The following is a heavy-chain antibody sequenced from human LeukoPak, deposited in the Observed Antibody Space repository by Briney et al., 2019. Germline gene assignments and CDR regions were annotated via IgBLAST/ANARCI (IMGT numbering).Heavy chain of an antibody. Sequence: GESLKISCKGSGYSFTSYWIGWVRQMPGKGLEWMGIIYPGDSDTRYSPSFQGRVTISADKSISTAYLQWSSLKASDTAMYYCARASIVRGVIDPGDYWGQGTLVTVSS. J-gene: IGHJ4*02. CDR3: ARASIVRGVIDPGDY. D-gene: IGHD3-10*01. CDR2: IYPGDSDT. CDR1: GYSFTSYW. V-gene: IGHV5-51*01.